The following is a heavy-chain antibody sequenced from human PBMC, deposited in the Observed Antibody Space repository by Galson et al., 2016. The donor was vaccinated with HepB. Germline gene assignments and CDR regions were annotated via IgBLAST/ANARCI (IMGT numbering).Heavy chain of an antibody. J-gene: IGHJ6*02. CDR1: GFTFSSYS. V-gene: IGHV3-21*01. CDR2: ISSSSSYI. Sequence: SLRLSCAGSGFTFSSYSMTWARQAPGKGLEWVSSISSSSSYIYYADSVKGRFTISRDNAKMYLQMNSLRAEDTAVYYCARSKGYYYYAMDVWGQGTTVTVSS. CDR3: ARSKGYYYYAMDV.